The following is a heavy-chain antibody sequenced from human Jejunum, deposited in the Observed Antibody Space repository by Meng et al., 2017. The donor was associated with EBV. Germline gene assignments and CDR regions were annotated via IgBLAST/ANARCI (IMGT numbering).Heavy chain of an antibody. CDR3: ARDISSSTGWWLDP. D-gene: IGHD2-2*01. CDR2: INPNDGST. Sequence: VQLVPVGAEVNKPRASVKVSCKTSGYTFTGHWVHWVRQAPGQGLEWMGIINPNDGSTSHAQKFQGRVTMTRDTSTSRVYMELSSLTSEDTAVYYCARDISSSTGWWLDPWGQGTLVTVSS. J-gene: IGHJ5*02. V-gene: IGHV1-46*01. CDR1: GYTFTGHW.